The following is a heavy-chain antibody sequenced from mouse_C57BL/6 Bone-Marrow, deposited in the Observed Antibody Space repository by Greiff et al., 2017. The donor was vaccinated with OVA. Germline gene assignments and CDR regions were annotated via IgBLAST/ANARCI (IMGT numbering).Heavy chain of an antibody. CDR2: IDPSDSYT. Sequence: QVQLQQPGAELVRPGTSVKLSCKASGYTFTSYWMHWVKQRPGQGLEWIGVIDPSDSYTNYNQKFKGKATLTVDTSSSTAYMQLSSLTSEDSAVYYCASSNYGYYAMDYWGQGTSVTVSS. CDR1: GYTFTSYW. D-gene: IGHD2-5*01. CDR3: ASSNYGYYAMDY. V-gene: IGHV1-59*01. J-gene: IGHJ4*01.